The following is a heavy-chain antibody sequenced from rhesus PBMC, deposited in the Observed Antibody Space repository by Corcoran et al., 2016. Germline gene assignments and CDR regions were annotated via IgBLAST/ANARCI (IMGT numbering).Heavy chain of an antibody. CDR1: GFTFSWFV. CDR3: ARGQRLVFNSLDV. J-gene: IGHJ5-2*02. CDR2: SRSKSNNYET. D-gene: IGHD6-31*01. Sequence: EVRLVASGGGLVQPGGSRRLSWAAAGFTFSWFVLLGVRQASGNGMEWVGRSRSKSNNYETGYAASVKGRFTISRDDSKNTAYLQMNSLKTEDTAVYYCARGQRLVFNSLDVWGRGVLVTVSS. V-gene: IGHV3-118*01.